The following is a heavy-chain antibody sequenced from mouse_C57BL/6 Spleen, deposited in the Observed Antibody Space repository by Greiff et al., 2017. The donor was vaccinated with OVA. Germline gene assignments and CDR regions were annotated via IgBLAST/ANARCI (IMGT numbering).Heavy chain of an antibody. D-gene: IGHD2-2*01. V-gene: IGHV3-1*01. CDR3: ARGGLYYGYDVDWYFDV. CDR1: GYSITSGYD. CDR2: LSYSGST. Sequence: EVMLVESGPGMVKPSQSLSLTCTVTGYSITSGYDWHWIRHFPGNKLEWMGYLSYSGSTNYNPSLKSRISITHDTSKNHFFLKLNAVTTEDTATYDCARGGLYYGYDVDWYFDVWGTGTTVTVSS. J-gene: IGHJ1*03.